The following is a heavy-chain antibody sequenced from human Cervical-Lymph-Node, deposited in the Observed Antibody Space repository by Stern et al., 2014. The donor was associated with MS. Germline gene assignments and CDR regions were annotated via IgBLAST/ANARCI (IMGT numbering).Heavy chain of an antibody. V-gene: IGHV1-69*01. D-gene: IGHD5-12*01. Sequence: MQLVESGAEVKKPGSSVKVSCTASGGTFSSDSITWVRQALGRGIECLGWIVPRFGTTSYGPNFQVRVTISADESTGTAYLELRSLRSEDTAVYYCARLVDSGYDFRGAFDIWGQGTMVTVSS. CDR3: ARLVDSGYDFRGAFDI. J-gene: IGHJ3*02. CDR1: GGTFSSDS. CDR2: IVPRFGTT.